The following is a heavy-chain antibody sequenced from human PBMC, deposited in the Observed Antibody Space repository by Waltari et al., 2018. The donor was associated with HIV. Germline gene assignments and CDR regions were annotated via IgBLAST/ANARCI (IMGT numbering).Heavy chain of an antibody. CDR3: ALIIVGGNGDF. V-gene: IGHV1-18*01. CDR1: GNSFTTYG. J-gene: IGHJ4*02. D-gene: IGHD3-10*01. Sequence: QVQLVQSGAEVKKPGASVRVSCVSSGNSFTTYGFIWVRQAHGQGLEWRGWVSAYNCNPQYAQKFQRGTSTTKDTTTNTPYLDLLCLKSDDTAVYFCALIIVGGNGDFWGQGTNVTVTS. CDR2: VSAYNCNP.